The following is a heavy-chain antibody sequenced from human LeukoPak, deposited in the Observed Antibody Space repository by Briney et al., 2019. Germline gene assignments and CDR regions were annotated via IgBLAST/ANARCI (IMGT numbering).Heavy chain of an antibody. J-gene: IGHJ6*02. CDR3: ARPGIAAAGPIDYYGMDV. D-gene: IGHD6-13*01. V-gene: IGHV4-39*01. Sequence: SETLSLTCTVSGGSISSSSYYWGWIRQPPGKELEWIGSIYYSGSTYYNPSLKSRVTISVDTSKNQFSLKLSSVTAADTAVYYCARPGIAAAGPIDYYGMDVWGQGTTVTVSS. CDR2: IYYSGST. CDR1: GGSISSSSYY.